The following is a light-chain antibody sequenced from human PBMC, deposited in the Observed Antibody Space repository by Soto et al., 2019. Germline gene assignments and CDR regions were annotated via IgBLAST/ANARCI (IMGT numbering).Light chain of an antibody. V-gene: IGKV4-1*01. CDR3: QQYYSTPFT. CDR1: QSVLYSSNNQNY. CDR2: WAS. J-gene: IGKJ3*01. Sequence: DIVMTQSPDSLAVSLGERATINCKSSQSVLYSSNNQNYLAWYQQKPGQPPKLLIYWASTRESGVPDRFSGSGSGTDFTLTISSLQAEDVAVYHCQQYYSTPFTFGPVTKVDIK.